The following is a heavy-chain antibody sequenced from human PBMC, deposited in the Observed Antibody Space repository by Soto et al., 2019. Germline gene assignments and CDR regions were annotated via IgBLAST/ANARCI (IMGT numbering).Heavy chain of an antibody. J-gene: IGHJ6*02. Sequence: SETLSLTCTVDSISTYYWNWIRQPPGKGLEWIGYIYYMGRTNYNSSLKSRVTISIDTSKNQFSLKLNSVTAADTAVYYCARGGGFGEFLWDVWGQGTTVTVS. CDR3: ARGGGFGEFLWDV. CDR1: SISTYY. V-gene: IGHV4-59*12. D-gene: IGHD3-10*01. CDR2: IYYMGRT.